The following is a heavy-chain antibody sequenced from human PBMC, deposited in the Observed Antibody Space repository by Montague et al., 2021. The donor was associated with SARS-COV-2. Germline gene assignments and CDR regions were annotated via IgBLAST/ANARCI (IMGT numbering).Heavy chain of an antibody. CDR1: GDSVSSNIAT. J-gene: IGHJ4*02. V-gene: IGHV6-1*01. Sequence: CAISGDSVSSNIATWNWIRQSPSRGLEWLGRTYYRSKWYNDYAESVKSRITIDPDTSEHQFSLHLNSVTPEDTAVYYCARIPVGSKYYFDFWGQGTLVTVSS. CDR2: TYYRSKWYN. D-gene: IGHD2-2*01. CDR3: ARIPVGSKYYFDF.